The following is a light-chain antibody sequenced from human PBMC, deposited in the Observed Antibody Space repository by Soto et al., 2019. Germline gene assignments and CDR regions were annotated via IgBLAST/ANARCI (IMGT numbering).Light chain of an antibody. CDR1: SSDVGAYNY. J-gene: IGLJ3*02. CDR2: EVT. V-gene: IGLV2-14*01. Sequence: QSVLTQPASVSGSPGQSITISCTGTSSDVGAYNYVSWYRQYPGNAPRLMIYEVTYRPSGISNRFSGSKSGNTASLTISGLQAEDEADYYCSSYTSGSTLVFGGGTKLTVL. CDR3: SSYTSGSTLV.